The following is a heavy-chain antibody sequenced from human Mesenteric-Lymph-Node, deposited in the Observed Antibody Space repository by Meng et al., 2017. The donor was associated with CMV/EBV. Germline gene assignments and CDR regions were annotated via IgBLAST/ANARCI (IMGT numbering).Heavy chain of an antibody. CDR1: GFTFSSFA. V-gene: IGHV3-7*01. J-gene: IGHJ4*02. Sequence: GESLKISCAASGFTFSSFAMHWVRQAPGKGLEWVAHMNQGGSEKYYVDSVKGRFTISRDNAKNSLYLQMDSLRAEDTAVYYCARHPDYRFDYWGQGTLVTVSS. CDR2: MNQGGSEK. CDR3: ARHPDYRFDY. D-gene: IGHD4-11*01.